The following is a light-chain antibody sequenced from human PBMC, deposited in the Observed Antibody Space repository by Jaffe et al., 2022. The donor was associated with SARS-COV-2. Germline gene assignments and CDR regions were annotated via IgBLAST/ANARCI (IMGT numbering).Light chain of an antibody. CDR2: AAS. Sequence: DIQLTQFPSILSASVGDRVTITCRASQGVSNFLAWYQQKPGRAPKLLISAASILQSGVPSRFSGSGSGTEFTLTISSLQPEDFATYYCQQVNSYPTTFGQGTRLDIK. CDR3: QQVNSYPTT. CDR1: QGVSNF. J-gene: IGKJ5*01. V-gene: IGKV1-9*01.